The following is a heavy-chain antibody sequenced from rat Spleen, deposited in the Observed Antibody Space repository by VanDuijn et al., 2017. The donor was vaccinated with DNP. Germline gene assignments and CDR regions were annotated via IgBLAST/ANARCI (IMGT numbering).Heavy chain of an antibody. CDR3: ARRRLPYWYFDF. J-gene: IGHJ1*01. D-gene: IGHD1-4*01. V-gene: IGHV1-43*01. CDR1: GYTFTTYY. CDR2: INPGSGGT. Sequence: QVQLRQSGAEPAKPGSSVKISCKASGYTFTTYYITWIKETTGQGLEYIGYINPGSGGTNYNEKFKGKATLTVDKSSSTAFMQLGSLTPDDSAVYYCARRRLPYWYFDFWGPGTMVTVSS.